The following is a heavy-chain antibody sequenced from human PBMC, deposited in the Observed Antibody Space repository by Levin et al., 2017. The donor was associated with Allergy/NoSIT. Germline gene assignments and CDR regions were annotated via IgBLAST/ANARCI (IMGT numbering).Heavy chain of an antibody. CDR3: ARMIVRGVIIFFGGGTGRPFDY. D-gene: IGHD3-10*01. CDR2: ISSSSSYI. CDR1: GFTFSSYS. V-gene: IGHV3-21*01. J-gene: IGHJ4*02. Sequence: GESLKISCAASGFTFSSYSMNWVRQAPGKGLEWVSSISSSSSYIYYADSVKGRFTISRDNAKNSLYLQMNSLRAEDTAVYYCARMIVRGVIIFFGGGTGRPFDYWGQGTLVTVSS.